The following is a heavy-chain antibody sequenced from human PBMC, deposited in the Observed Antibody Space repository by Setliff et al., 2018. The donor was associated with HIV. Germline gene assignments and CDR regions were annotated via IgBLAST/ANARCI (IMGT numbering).Heavy chain of an antibody. CDR2: ISSSSSYI. CDR1: GFTFSSYS. D-gene: IGHD6-19*01. Sequence: PGGSLRLSCAASGFTFSSYSMNWVRQAPGKGLEWVSSISSSSSYIYYADSVKGRFTISRDNSKGILYLQMNSLRVEDTAMYYCAKPLPTANGWHRVFDFWGQGTSVTVSS. V-gene: IGHV3-21*04. CDR3: AKPLPTANGWHRVFDF. J-gene: IGHJ4*02.